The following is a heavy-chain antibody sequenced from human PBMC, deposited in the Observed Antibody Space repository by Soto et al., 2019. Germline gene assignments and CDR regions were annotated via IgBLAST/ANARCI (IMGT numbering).Heavy chain of an antibody. CDR3: VEDACSRMKVVVVTD. J-gene: IGHJ4*02. Sequence: VQLVESGGGLVQPGRSLRLSCAASGFTFDDYAMHWVRQVPGKGLEWVSGISWNNARIAYAESVKGRFNISRDNAKNSLYLQMNNLIAEDTVLYYCVEDACSRMKVVVVTDWGQGTLVTVSS. D-gene: IGHD3-22*01. V-gene: IGHV3-9*01. CDR1: GFTFDDYA. CDR2: ISWNNARI.